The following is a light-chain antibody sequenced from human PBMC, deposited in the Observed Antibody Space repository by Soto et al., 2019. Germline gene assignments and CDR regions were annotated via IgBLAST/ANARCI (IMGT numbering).Light chain of an antibody. Sequence: QSALTQPASVSGSPGQSITISCTGTSSDVGRYNFVSWYQHHPGKAPKLMIYEVTNRPSGVSNRFSGSKSGNTASLTTSGLQAEDEADYYCTSYRSGSTPVIFGGGTQLTVL. CDR3: TSYRSGSTPVI. J-gene: IGLJ2*01. V-gene: IGLV2-14*01. CDR2: EVT. CDR1: SSDVGRYNF.